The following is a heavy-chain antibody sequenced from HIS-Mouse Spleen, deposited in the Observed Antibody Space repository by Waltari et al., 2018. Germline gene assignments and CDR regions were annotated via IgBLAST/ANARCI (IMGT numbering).Heavy chain of an antibody. CDR1: GFTFRSYW. V-gene: IGHV3-74*01. Sequence: EVQLVESGGGLVQPGGSLRLSCAASGFTFRSYWMHWGRQAPGKGLVWVSRINSDGSSTSYADSVKGRFTISRDNAKNTLYLQMNSLRAEDTAVYYCARDLELDAFDIWGQGTMVTVSS. CDR2: INSDGSST. J-gene: IGHJ3*02. D-gene: IGHD1-1*01. CDR3: ARDLELDAFDI.